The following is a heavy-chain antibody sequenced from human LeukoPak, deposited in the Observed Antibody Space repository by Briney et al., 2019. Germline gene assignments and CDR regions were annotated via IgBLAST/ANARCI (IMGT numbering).Heavy chain of an antibody. D-gene: IGHD4-23*01. V-gene: IGHV5-51*01. Sequence: GESLKTSCRGSGYSFSSHWIGWVRQMPGKGLEWLGIIYPGDSDIRYSPSIQGQVIISADKSINTAYLQWSSLKASDTAIYYCARQSGGNYYFDYWGQGTLVTVSS. CDR1: GYSFSSHW. CDR2: IYPGDSDI. J-gene: IGHJ4*02. CDR3: ARQSGGNYYFDY.